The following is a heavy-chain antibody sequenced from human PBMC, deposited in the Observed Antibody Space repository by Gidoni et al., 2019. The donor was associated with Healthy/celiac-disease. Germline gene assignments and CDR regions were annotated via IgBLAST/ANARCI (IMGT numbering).Heavy chain of an antibody. D-gene: IGHD1-26*01. CDR3: ARAHYSGSYCLDY. CDR1: GFTFSSYA. V-gene: IGHV3-30-3*01. Sequence: QVQLVESGGGVVQPGRSLRLSFAASGFTFSSYAMHWVRQAPGKGLEWVAVISYDGSNKYYADSVKGRFTISRDNSKNTLYLQMNSLRAEDTAVYYCARAHYSGSYCLDYWGQGTLVTVSS. CDR2: ISYDGSNK. J-gene: IGHJ4*02.